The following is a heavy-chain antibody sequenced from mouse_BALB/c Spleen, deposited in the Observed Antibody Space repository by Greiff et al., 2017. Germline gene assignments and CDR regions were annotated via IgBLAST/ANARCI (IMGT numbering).Heavy chain of an antibody. J-gene: IGHJ4*01. V-gene: IGHV2-9-2*01. CDR3: VREDYYGSSYYAMDY. Sequence: QVQLKESGPGLVAPSQSLSITCTVSGFSLTSYDISWIRQPPGKGLEWLGVIWTGGGTNYNSAFMSRLSISKDNSKSQVFLKMNSLQTDDTAIYYCVREDYYGSSYYAMDYWGQGTSVTVSS. CDR2: IWTGGGT. CDR1: GFSLTSYD. D-gene: IGHD1-1*01.